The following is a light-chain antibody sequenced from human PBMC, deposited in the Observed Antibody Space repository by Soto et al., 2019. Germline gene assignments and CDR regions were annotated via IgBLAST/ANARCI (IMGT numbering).Light chain of an antibody. J-gene: IGKJ1*01. Sequence: AIQMTQSPSSLFASVGDRVTITCRASQGIKNDLGWYQQKPGKAPKLLIYAASSLQSGVPSRFSGSGSGTDFSLTISSLQPDDFATSYCLQDYSYPLTFGQGTKVEIK. V-gene: IGKV1-6*01. CDR1: QGIKND. CDR2: AAS. CDR3: LQDYSYPLT.